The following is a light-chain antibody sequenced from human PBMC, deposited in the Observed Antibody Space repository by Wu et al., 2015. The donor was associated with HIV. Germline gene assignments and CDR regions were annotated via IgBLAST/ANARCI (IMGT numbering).Light chain of an antibody. V-gene: IGKV3-20*01. CDR1: KSISNNY. CDR2: HAS. J-gene: IGKJ1*01. CDR3: QQYGSSSWT. Sequence: NLLTQSPGTLSLSPGERATLSCRASKSISNNYLAWYQQKSGQAPRLLVYHASSRATGVPDRFSGSGSGTDFTLTISRLEPEDFAVYYCQQYGSSSWTFGQGTKGGNQT.